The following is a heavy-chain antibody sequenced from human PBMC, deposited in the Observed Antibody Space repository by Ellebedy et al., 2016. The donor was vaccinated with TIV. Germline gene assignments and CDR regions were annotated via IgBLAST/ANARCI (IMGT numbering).Heavy chain of an antibody. CDR3: ARGRDAFDI. J-gene: IGHJ3*02. V-gene: IGHV4-38-2*02. CDR1: GYSISSNYY. CDR2: VYYSGST. Sequence: MPGGSLRLSCTVSGYSISSNYYWGWIRQPPGKGLEWIGSVYYSGSTNYNPSLKSRVTISLDTSKNQFSLKLDSVTAADTAMYYCARGRDAFDIWGQGTMVTVSS.